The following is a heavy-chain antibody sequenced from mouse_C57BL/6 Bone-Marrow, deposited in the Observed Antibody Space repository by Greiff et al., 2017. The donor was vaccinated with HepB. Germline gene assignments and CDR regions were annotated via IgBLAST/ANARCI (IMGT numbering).Heavy chain of an antibody. D-gene: IGHD2-3*01. CDR1: GFSLTSYG. CDR3: ARRRDGYYWYFDV. CDR2: IWSGGST. V-gene: IGHV2-2*01. J-gene: IGHJ1*03. Sequence: VKLQQSGPGLVQPSQSLSITCTVSGFSLTSYGVHWVRQSPGKGLEWLGVIWSGGSTDYNAAFISRLSISKDNSKSQVFFKMNSLQADDTAIYYCARRRDGYYWYFDVWGTGTTVTVSS.